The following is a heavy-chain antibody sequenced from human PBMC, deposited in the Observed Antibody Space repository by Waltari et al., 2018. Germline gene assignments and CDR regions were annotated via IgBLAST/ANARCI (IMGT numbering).Heavy chain of an antibody. CDR2: VYYNGSA. CDR1: VGSVTSTSYY. CDR3: ARHQYYGRSGHPNDFDY. J-gene: IGHJ4*02. Sequence: QPQLQESGPGLVKPSETLSLTCTVSVGSVTSTSYYWGWIRQPPGKGLQFIGSVYYNGSAYYNPSLKSRVTMSVDTSKGQFSLKLRSVTAADTAIYFCARHQYYGRSGHPNDFDYWGQGTLVTVSS. V-gene: IGHV4-39*01. D-gene: IGHD3-22*01.